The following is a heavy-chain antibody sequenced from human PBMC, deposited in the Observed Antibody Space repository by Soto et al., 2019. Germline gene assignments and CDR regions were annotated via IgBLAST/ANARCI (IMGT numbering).Heavy chain of an antibody. J-gene: IGHJ6*02. Sequence: PGESLKISCKGSGYSFTSYWISWVRQMPGKGLEWMGRIDPSDSYTNYSPSFQGHVTISADKSISTAYLQWSSLKASDTAMYYCARPGYDYGNYYGMDVWRQGTTVTVSS. D-gene: IGHD4-17*01. CDR2: IDPSDSYT. CDR1: GYSFTSYW. V-gene: IGHV5-10-1*01. CDR3: ARPGYDYGNYYGMDV.